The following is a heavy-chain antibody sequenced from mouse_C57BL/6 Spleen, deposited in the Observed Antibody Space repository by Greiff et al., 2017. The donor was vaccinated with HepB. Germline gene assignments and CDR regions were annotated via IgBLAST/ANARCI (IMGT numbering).Heavy chain of an antibody. Sequence: VQLQQPGAELVKPGASVKLSCKASGYTFTSYWMHWVKQRPGQGLEWIGMIHPNSGSTNYNEKFKSKATLTVDKSSSTAYMQLSSLTSEDSAVYYCARDPYYGSSDYWGQGTTLTVSS. D-gene: IGHD1-1*01. CDR1: GYTFTSYW. CDR3: ARDPYYGSSDY. V-gene: IGHV1-64*01. J-gene: IGHJ2*01. CDR2: IHPNSGST.